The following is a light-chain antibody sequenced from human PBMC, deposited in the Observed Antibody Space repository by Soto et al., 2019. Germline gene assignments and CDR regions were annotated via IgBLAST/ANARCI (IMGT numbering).Light chain of an antibody. Sequence: QSALTQPRSVSGSPGQSXTIXCXXXXXDVGGYNYVSWYQQHPGKAPKLIIFDVSKRPSGVPDRFSGSKSGSTASLTISGLQAEDEADYYCCSYGGSFYVVGTGTKVTVL. CDR2: DVS. CDR1: XXDVGGYNY. J-gene: IGLJ1*01. V-gene: IGLV2-11*01. CDR3: CSYGGSFYV.